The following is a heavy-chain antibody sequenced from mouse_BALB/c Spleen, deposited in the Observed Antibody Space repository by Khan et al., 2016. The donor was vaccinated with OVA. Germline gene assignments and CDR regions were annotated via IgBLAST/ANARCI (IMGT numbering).Heavy chain of an antibody. J-gene: IGHJ2*01. V-gene: IGHV9-2-1*01. CDR2: INTETGEP. CDR1: GYTFTDYS. Sequence: QIQLVQSGPELKKPGETVKISCKASGYTFTDYSMHWVKQAPGKGLKWMGWINTETGEPTYADDFKGRFAFSLETSASTAYLQINNLKNEDTATYFCAREGQFITTVVEDYWGQGPTLTVSS. D-gene: IGHD1-1*01. CDR3: AREGQFITTVVEDY.